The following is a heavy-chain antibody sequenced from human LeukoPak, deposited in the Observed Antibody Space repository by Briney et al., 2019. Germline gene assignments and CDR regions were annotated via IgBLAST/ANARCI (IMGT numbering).Heavy chain of an antibody. D-gene: IGHD6-19*01. CDR1: GASIASHSW. Sequence: PSETLSLTCAVSGASIASHSWWSWVRQPPGKGLEWIGEVYHSGGANYKPSLKSRVTISVDTSKNQFSLKLSSVTAADTAVYYCARHLYGSGLHRVDYWGQGTLVTVSS. CDR2: VYHSGGA. J-gene: IGHJ4*02. CDR3: ARHLYGSGLHRVDY. V-gene: IGHV4/OR15-8*01.